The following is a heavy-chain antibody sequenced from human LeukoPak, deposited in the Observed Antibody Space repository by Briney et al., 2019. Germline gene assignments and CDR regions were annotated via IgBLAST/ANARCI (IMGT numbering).Heavy chain of an antibody. CDR1: GYSINNDYY. J-gene: IGHJ6*03. D-gene: IGHD1-26*01. CDR3: ARAVSGVGYYMDV. V-gene: IGHV4-38-2*02. CDR2: IYHSGST. Sequence: SETLSLTCTVSGYSINNDYYWGWIRQPPGKGLEWIGSIYHSGSTYYNPSLKSRFTISVDTSKNQLSLKLSSVTAADTAVYYCARAVSGVGYYMDVWGKGTTVTVSS.